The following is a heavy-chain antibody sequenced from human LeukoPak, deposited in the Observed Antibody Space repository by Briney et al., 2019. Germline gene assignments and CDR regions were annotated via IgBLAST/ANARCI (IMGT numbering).Heavy chain of an antibody. CDR3: ARDTTVTTFRGCVDP. CDR1: GYTFTNYY. J-gene: IGHJ5*02. D-gene: IGHD4-17*01. Sequence: SSVKVSCKASGYTFTNYYVHWARQAPGQGLEWMGVINPSGGRTNYAQKFQGRVTMTRDTSTSTVYMELSNLRSEDTAVYYCARDTTVTTFRGCVDPWGQGTLVTVSS. V-gene: IGHV1-46*01. CDR2: INPSGGRT.